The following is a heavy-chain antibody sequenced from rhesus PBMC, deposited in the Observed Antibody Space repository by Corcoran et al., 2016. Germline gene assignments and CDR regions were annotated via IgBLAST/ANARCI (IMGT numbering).Heavy chain of an antibody. V-gene: IGHV4S2*01. Sequence: QVQLQESGPGLVKPSETLPLTCAVSGASISSNYWRWIRQAPGKGLEGIGRIYGSGGSTDYNPSLKSRFTISIDTSKNQFSLKLTAVTAADTAVYYCARGHYDSGKFDYWGQGVLVTVSS. CDR1: GASISSNY. J-gene: IGHJ4*01. D-gene: IGHD3-28*01. CDR2: IYGSGGST. CDR3: ARGHYDSGKFDY.